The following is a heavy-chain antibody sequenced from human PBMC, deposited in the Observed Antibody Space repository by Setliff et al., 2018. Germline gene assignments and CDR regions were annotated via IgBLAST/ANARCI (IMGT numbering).Heavy chain of an antibody. D-gene: IGHD5-18*01. CDR2: INAGNGNT. J-gene: IGHJ3*02. Sequence: ASVKVSCKASGYTFTSYDINWVRQAPGQRLEWMGWINAGNGNTKYSQKFQGRVTITRDTSASTAYMELSSLRSEDTAVYYCARDSYTAMVADAFDIWGQGTMVTVSS. CDR3: ARDSYTAMVADAFDI. V-gene: IGHV1-3*01. CDR1: GYTFTSYD.